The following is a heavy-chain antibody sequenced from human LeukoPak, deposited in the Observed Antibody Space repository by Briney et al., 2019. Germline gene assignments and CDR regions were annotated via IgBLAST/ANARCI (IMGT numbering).Heavy chain of an antibody. V-gene: IGHV1-2*02. CDR2: INPNSGGT. D-gene: IGHD6-13*01. J-gene: IGHJ3*02. CDR1: GYTFTGYY. Sequence: EASVKVSCKASGYTFTGYYMHWVRQAPGQGLEWMGWINPNSGGTNYAQKFQGRVTMTRDTSISTAYMELSRLRSDDTAMYYCARELAAARDAFDIWGQGTVVTVSS. CDR3: ARELAAARDAFDI.